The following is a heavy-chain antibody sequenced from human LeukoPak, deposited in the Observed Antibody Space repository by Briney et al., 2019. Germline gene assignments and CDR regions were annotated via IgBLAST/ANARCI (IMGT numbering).Heavy chain of an antibody. V-gene: IGHV1-2*02. CDR2: INPNGGGT. D-gene: IGHD3-10*01. CDR3: ASLAGSYYYGSGSRWYDAFDI. J-gene: IGHJ3*02. Sequence: GASVKVSCKASGYTFTGYYMHWVRQASGQGLEWMGWINPNGGGTNYAQKFQGRVTMTRDTSISTAYMELSRLRSDDTAVYYCASLAGSYYYGSGSRWYDAFDIWGQGTMVTVSS. CDR1: GYTFTGYY.